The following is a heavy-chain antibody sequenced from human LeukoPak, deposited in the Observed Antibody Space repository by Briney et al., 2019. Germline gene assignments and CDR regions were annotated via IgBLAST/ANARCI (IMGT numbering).Heavy chain of an antibody. Sequence: SETLSLTCAVSGYSISSGYYWGWIRQPPGKGLEWIGSIYHSGSTYYNPSLKSRVTISVDTSKNQFSLKLSSVTAADTAVYYCARQLPSYIDYSADYWGQGTLVTVSS. D-gene: IGHD4-11*01. V-gene: IGHV4-38-2*01. J-gene: IGHJ4*02. CDR1: GYSISSGYY. CDR2: IYHSGST. CDR3: ARQLPSYIDYSADY.